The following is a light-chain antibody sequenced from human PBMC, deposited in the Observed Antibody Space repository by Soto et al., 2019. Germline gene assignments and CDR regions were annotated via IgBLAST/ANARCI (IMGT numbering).Light chain of an antibody. CDR3: QQSYSSLFT. CDR1: QSISTY. J-gene: IGKJ3*01. V-gene: IGKV1-39*01. Sequence: DIQMTQSPSSLSASVGDKVTITCRAGQSISTYLNWYQQKPGKAPKLPIYAASTLQSGVPSRFYGSGSGTDFTLTISSLQPEDFATYYCQQSYSSLFTFGPGTKVDI. CDR2: AAS.